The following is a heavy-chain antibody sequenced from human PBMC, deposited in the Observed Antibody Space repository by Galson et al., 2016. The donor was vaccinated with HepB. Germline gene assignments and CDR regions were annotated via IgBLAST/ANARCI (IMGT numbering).Heavy chain of an antibody. CDR1: GYSFTYNW. Sequence: QSGAEVKKPGESLKISCEASGYSFTYNWIGWVRQMPGKGLEWMGIIYPDDSDTTYSPSFQGQVTISADKSLSTAYLQWSSLKASDAARYYCAVPRSGSFDYWGQGTLVTVSS. D-gene: IGHD3-10*01. CDR2: IYPDDSDT. CDR3: AVPRSGSFDY. V-gene: IGHV5-51*01. J-gene: IGHJ4*02.